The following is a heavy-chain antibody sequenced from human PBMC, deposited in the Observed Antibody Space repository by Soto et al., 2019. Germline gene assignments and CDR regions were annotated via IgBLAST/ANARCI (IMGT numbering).Heavy chain of an antibody. CDR1: DEIFNTYW. CDR2: IDPSDSYT. Sequence: PGESLKISCQTSDEIFNTYWITWVRQMPGRGLEWVGRIDPSDSYTTYNPSLKGHVILSVDKSMNTAYVQWTSLRASDTAMYFCGRDFGSGHADVGGQGTLVTVSS. J-gene: IGHJ1*01. CDR3: GRDFGSGHADV. V-gene: IGHV5-10-1*01. D-gene: IGHD1-26*01.